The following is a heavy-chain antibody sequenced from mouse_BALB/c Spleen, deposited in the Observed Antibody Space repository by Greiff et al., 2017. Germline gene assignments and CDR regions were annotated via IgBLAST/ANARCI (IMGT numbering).Heavy chain of an antibody. D-gene: IGHD2-14*01. J-gene: IGHJ2*01. CDR1: GFTFTDYY. Sequence: EVQRVESGGGLVQPGGSLRLSCATSGFTFTDYYMSWVRQPPGKALEWLGFIRNKANGYTTEYSASVKGRFTISRDNSQSILYLQMNTLRAEDSATYYCARDVVRRGLDYWGQGTTLTVSS. CDR2: IRNKANGYTT. CDR3: ARDVVRRGLDY. V-gene: IGHV7-3*02.